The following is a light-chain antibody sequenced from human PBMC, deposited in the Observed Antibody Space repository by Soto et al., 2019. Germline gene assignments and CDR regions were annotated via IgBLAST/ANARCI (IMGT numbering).Light chain of an antibody. J-gene: IGKJ2*01. CDR2: GAS. V-gene: IGKV3-20*01. CDR3: QQYGSSLGT. Sequence: EIVLTQSPGTLSLSPGERATLSCRASQSVSSSYLAWYQQKPGQAPRLLIHGASSRATGIPDRFSGSGSGTDFSLTISRLEPEDFAVYYCQQYGSSLGTFGQGTKLEIK. CDR1: QSVSSSY.